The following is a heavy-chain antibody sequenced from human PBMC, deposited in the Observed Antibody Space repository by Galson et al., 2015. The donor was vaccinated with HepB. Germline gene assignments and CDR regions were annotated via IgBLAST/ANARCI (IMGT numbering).Heavy chain of an antibody. CDR1: GFTFSSYW. CDR2: IKQDGSEK. CDR3: AREGDSGRYATVRSDFDY. J-gene: IGHJ4*02. V-gene: IGHV3-7*03. D-gene: IGHD1-26*01. Sequence: SLRLSCVDSGFTFSSYWMIWVRQAPGKGLEWVANIKQDGSEKYYVDSVKGRFTITRDNAKNSLFLQMNSLRAEDTAVYYCAREGDSGRYATVRSDFDYWGQGTLVTVSS.